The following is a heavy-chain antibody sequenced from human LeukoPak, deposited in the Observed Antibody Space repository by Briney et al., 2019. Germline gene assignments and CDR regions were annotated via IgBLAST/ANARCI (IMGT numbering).Heavy chain of an antibody. J-gene: IGHJ6*03. Sequence: GGSLRLSCAASGFTFSSYSMNWVRQAPGKGLEWVSYISSSSSTIYYADSVKGRFTISRDNAKNSLYLQMNSLRAEDTAVYYCAYYPDFWSGRTIYYYMDVWGKGTTVTVSS. CDR3: AYYPDFWSGRTIYYYMDV. CDR2: ISSSSSTI. CDR1: GFTFSSYS. V-gene: IGHV3-48*01. D-gene: IGHD3-3*01.